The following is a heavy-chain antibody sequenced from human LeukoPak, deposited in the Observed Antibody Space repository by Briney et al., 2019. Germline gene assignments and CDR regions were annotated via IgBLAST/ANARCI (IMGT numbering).Heavy chain of an antibody. CDR3: ARGDYYGPYYFDY. Sequence: SETLSLTCTVSGGSISSGGYYWSWIRQHPGKGLEWIGYIYYSGSTYYNPSLKSRVTISVDRSKNQFSLKLSSVTAADTAVYYCARGDYYGPYYFDYWGQGTLVTVSS. V-gene: IGHV4-31*03. CDR2: IYYSGST. J-gene: IGHJ4*02. CDR1: GGSISSGGYY. D-gene: IGHD2-21*02.